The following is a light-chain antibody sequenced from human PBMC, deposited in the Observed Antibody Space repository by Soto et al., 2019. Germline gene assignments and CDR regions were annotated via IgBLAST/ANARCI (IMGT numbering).Light chain of an antibody. CDR2: GAS. Sequence: EIVLTQSPGTLSLSPGERATLSCRASQSVSSSYLAWYQQKPGQAPRLLIYGASSRATGIPDRFSGSGSGTEFTLSIRRLEPEDFAVYYCQQYDGSQGFTFGPGTKVDIK. J-gene: IGKJ3*01. CDR3: QQYDGSQGFT. V-gene: IGKV3-20*01. CDR1: QSVSSSY.